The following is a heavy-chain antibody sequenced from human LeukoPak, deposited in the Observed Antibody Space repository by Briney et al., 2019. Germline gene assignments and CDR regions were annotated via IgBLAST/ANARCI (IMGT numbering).Heavy chain of an antibody. CDR3: ASNRYSGYDWDDY. J-gene: IGHJ4*02. Sequence: SVKVSCKASGGTFSSYAISWVRQAPGQGLEWMGGIIPIFGTANYAQKFQGRVTITADESTSTAYMELSSLRCEDTAVYYCASNRYSGYDWDDYWGQGPLVPVSS. D-gene: IGHD5-12*01. V-gene: IGHV1-69*13. CDR2: IIPIFGTA. CDR1: GGTFSSYA.